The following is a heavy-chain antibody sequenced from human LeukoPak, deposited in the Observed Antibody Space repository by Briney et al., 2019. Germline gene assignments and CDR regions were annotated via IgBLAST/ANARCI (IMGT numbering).Heavy chain of an antibody. D-gene: IGHD3-22*01. CDR1: GGSISSSSYS. V-gene: IGHV4-39*07. CDR3: ACLTTADAFDI. Sequence: SETLSLTCTVSGGSISSSSYSWGWIRQPPGEGLEWIGSFYYSGSTYYNPSLKSRVTISVDTSKNQFSLKLSSVTAADTAVYYCACLTTADAFDIWGQGTMVTVSS. CDR2: FYYSGST. J-gene: IGHJ3*02.